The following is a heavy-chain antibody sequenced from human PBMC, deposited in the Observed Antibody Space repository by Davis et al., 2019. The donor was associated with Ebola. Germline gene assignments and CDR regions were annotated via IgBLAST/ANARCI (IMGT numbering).Heavy chain of an antibody. V-gene: IGHV1-2*02. J-gene: IGHJ4*02. CDR3: ARDRGYSSSWYFDY. CDR1: GYTFTGYY. D-gene: IGHD6-13*01. Sequence: ASVKVSCKASGYTFTGYYMHWVRQAPGQGLEWMGWINPNSGGTNYAQKFQGRVTMTRDTSTSTVYMELSSLRSEDTAVYYCARDRGYSSSWYFDYWGQGTLVTVSS. CDR2: INPNSGGT.